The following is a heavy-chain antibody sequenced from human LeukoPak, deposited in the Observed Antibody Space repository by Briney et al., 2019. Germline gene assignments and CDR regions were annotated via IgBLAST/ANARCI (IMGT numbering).Heavy chain of an antibody. CDR2: ISWNSGSI. CDR1: GFTFDDYA. D-gene: IGHD6-6*01. Sequence: GGSLRLSCAASGFTFDDYAMHWVRQAPGKGLEWVSGISWNSGSIGYADSVKGQFTISRDNAKNSLYLQMNSLRADDTALYYCAKDIVDPSSSDAFDTWGQGTMVTVSS. V-gene: IGHV3-9*01. J-gene: IGHJ3*02. CDR3: AKDIVDPSSSDAFDT.